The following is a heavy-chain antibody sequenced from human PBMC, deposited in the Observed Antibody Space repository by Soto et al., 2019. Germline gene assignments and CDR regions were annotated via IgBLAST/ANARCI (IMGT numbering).Heavy chain of an antibody. Sequence: SETLSLTCTVSGGSISSDYWSWIRQPPGKGLEWIGNIYSSGSTNYNPSLKSRVTISEDTSNNQFSLKLNSVTAADPAVYYCARAIAGYSYGAYYYYYMDVWGKGTTVTVSS. CDR3: ARAIAGYSYGAYYYYYMDV. D-gene: IGHD5-18*01. J-gene: IGHJ6*03. CDR1: GGSISSDY. V-gene: IGHV4-4*08. CDR2: IYSSGST.